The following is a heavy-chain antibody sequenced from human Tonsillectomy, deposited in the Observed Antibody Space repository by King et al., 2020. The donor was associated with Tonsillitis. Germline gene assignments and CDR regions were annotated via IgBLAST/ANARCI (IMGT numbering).Heavy chain of an antibody. Sequence: VQLVQSGGGLVQPGGSLRLSCAASGFTFSTYDMHWVRQATGKGLEWVSNIGTAGDTYYADSVKGRFTISREIAKNSLYLQMNSLRAGDTAVYYCVRGVGSQLLGVSNWFDPWGQGTLVTVSS. V-gene: IGHV3-13*01. CDR3: VRGVGSQLLGVSNWFDP. D-gene: IGHD2-2*01. CDR2: IGTAGDT. J-gene: IGHJ5*02. CDR1: GFTFSTYD.